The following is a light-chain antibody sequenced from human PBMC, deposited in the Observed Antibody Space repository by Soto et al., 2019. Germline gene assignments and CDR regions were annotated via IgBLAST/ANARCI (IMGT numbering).Light chain of an antibody. CDR3: QQSYSTPYT. Sequence: DIHMTQSPSSLSASVGDRVTITCRASQSISNYLNWYQQKPGKAPNLLIYIASNLHSGVPSRLSGSGSGTDFTLTISSLQPEDFATYYCQQSYSTPYTFGQGTKVDIK. V-gene: IGKV1-39*01. CDR2: IAS. J-gene: IGKJ2*01. CDR1: QSISNY.